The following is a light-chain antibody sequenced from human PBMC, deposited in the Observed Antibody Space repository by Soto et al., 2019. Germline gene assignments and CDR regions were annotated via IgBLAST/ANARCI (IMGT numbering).Light chain of an antibody. CDR1: QSVSSY. Sequence: IVVTQSPATLSLSPGERPTLSCRASQSVSSYLAWYQQKPGQAPRLLIYDASNRATGIPARFSGSGSGTDFTLTISSLPPEDFAVYYCQQRSNWPTFGQGTRLEIK. J-gene: IGKJ5*01. CDR2: DAS. V-gene: IGKV3-11*01. CDR3: QQRSNWPT.